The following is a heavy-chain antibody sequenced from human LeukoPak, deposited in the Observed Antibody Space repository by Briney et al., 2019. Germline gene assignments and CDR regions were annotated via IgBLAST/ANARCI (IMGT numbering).Heavy chain of an antibody. Sequence: GSSVKVSCKASGGTFSSYAISWVRQAPGQGLEWMGRIILILGIANYAQKFQGRVTITADRSTSTAYMELSSLRSEDTAVYYCAAQIYGGAFDIWGQGTMVTVSS. J-gene: IGHJ3*02. CDR1: GGTFSSYA. V-gene: IGHV1-69*04. CDR3: AAQIYGGAFDI. D-gene: IGHD4-23*01. CDR2: IILILGIA.